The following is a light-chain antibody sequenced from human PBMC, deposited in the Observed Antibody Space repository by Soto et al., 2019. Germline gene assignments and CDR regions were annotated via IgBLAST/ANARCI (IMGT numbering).Light chain of an antibody. CDR1: SSDVGGYNY. CDR3: CSYAGFSTLL. Sequence: QSALTQPASVSGSPGQSITISCTGTSSDVGGYNYVSWYQQHPGKAPKLMIYEGSKRPSGVSNRFSGSKSGNTASLTISGLQAEDEADYYCCSYAGFSTLLFGGGTKVTVL. V-gene: IGLV2-23*01. CDR2: EGS. J-gene: IGLJ2*01.